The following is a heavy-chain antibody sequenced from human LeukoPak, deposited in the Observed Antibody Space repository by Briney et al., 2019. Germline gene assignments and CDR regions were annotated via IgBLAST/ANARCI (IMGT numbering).Heavy chain of an antibody. V-gene: IGHV2-5*01. CDR1: GFSLSTSGVG. CDR2: IYWNDDK. Sequence: SGPTLVNPTQTPTLTCTFSGFSLSTSGVGVGWIRQPPGKALEWLALIYWNDDKRYSPSLKSRLTITKDTSKNQVVLTMANMDPVDTATYYCAHSRRGYCSSTSCFGNEIDYWGQGTLVTVSS. CDR3: AHSRRGYCSSTSCFGNEIDY. J-gene: IGHJ4*02. D-gene: IGHD2-2*01.